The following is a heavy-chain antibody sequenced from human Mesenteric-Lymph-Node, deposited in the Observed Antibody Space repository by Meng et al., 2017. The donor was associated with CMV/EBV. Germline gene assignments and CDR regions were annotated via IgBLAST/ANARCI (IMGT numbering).Heavy chain of an antibody. D-gene: IGHD2-2*01. CDR2: ISWKSGSI. CDR1: GFTFDDYA. Sequence: SLKISCAASGFTFDDYAMHWVRQAPGKGLEWVSNISWKSGSIYYADSVKGRFTISRDNAKNSLYLQMNSLRAEDTAVYYCARESVVPAAIGLGYYYYGMDVWGQGTTVTVSS. V-gene: IGHV3-9*01. CDR3: ARESVVPAAIGLGYYYYGMDV. J-gene: IGHJ6*02.